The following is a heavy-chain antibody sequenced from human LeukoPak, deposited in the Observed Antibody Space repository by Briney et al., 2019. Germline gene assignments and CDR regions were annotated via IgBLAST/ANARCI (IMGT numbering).Heavy chain of an antibody. CDR3: ARRDYYDSSGYRLDY. CDR2: ISRSSTTI. CDR1: GFTFSNYS. Sequence: GGSLRLSCAASGFTFSNYSMNWVRQAPGKGLEWVSYISRSSTTIYYADSVKGRFTISRDNAKNTLYLQMNSLRAEDTAVYYCARRDYYDSSGYRLDYWGQGTLVTVSS. D-gene: IGHD3-22*01. J-gene: IGHJ4*02. V-gene: IGHV3-48*01.